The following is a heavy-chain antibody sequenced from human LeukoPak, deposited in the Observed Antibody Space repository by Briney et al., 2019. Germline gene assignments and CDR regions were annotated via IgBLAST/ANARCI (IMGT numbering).Heavy chain of an antibody. Sequence: ESGSTLVKPTQTLTLTCTFSGFSLSTSGGGVGWIRQPPGKALEWLALIHWNDDKRYSPSLKSRLTITKDTSKNQVVLTMTYMDPVDIATYYCSHIVHYGGDMVPFQNWFGPWGQGTLVTVSS. CDR2: IHWNDDK. V-gene: IGHV2-5*01. CDR1: GFSLSTSGGG. CDR3: SHIVHYGGDMVPFQNWFGP. J-gene: IGHJ5*02. D-gene: IGHD4-23*01.